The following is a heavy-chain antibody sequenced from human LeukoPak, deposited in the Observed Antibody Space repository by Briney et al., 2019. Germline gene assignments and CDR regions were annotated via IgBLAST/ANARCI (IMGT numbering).Heavy chain of an antibody. J-gene: IGHJ2*01. V-gene: IGHV4-59*08. D-gene: IGHD6-19*01. CDR1: GDSISSYY. CDR3: ARQPNEPAIAVPKRGPGNWYFDP. Sequence: SETLSLTCTVSGDSISSYYWNWIRQFPGKGLEWIGYIYHTGNTNYNPSLKSRVSISVDTSKNQFSLKLNSVTAADTAVYYCARQPNEPAIAVPKRGPGNWYFDPWGRGTLITVSS. CDR2: IYHTGNT.